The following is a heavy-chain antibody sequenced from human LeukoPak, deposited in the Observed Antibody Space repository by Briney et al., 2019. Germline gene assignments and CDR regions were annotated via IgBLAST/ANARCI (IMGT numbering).Heavy chain of an antibody. J-gene: IGHJ3*02. V-gene: IGHV3-48*02. CDR3: ARDNIWAFDI. CDR2: IRTDGTI. CDR1: EFTSFDFP. Sequence: GGSLRLSCEASEFTSFDFPMNWVRKAPGKGLEWVSHIRTDGTITYADSVKGRFTISRDDAKTSVYLQMNSLRDEDTAIYYCARDNIWAFDIWGQGTMVTVAS. D-gene: IGHD3-9*01.